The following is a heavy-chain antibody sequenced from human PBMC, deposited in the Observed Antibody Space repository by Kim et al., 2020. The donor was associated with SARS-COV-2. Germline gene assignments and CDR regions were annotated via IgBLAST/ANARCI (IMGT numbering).Heavy chain of an antibody. CDR2: IIPILGIA. V-gene: IGHV1-69*04. CDR1: GGTFSSYA. D-gene: IGHD3-10*01. Sequence: SVKVSCKASGGTFSSYASSWVRQAPGQGLEWMGRIIPILGIANYAQKFQGRVTITADKSTSTAYMELSSLRSEDTAVYYCASQITMVRGVITNYGMDVWGKGTTVTVSS. CDR3: ASQITMVRGVITNYGMDV. J-gene: IGHJ6*04.